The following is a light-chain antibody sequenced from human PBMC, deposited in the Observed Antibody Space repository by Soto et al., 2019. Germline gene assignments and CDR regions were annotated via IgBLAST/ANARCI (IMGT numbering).Light chain of an antibody. Sequence: QSVLTQPPSVSGPPGQRVTISSTGSGSNIGAGYDVHWYQQLPGTAPKLLIYGNSNRPSGVPDRFSGSKSGTSASLAITGLQAEDEADYYCQSYDSSLSGWVFGGGTKVTVL. CDR3: QSYDSSLSGWV. V-gene: IGLV1-40*01. CDR1: GSNIGAGYD. CDR2: GNS. J-gene: IGLJ3*02.